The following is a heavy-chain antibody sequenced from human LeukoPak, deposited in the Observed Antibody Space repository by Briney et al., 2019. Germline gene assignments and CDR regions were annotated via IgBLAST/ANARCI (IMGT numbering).Heavy chain of an antibody. V-gene: IGHV4-39*07. CDR1: GGSISSSSYY. D-gene: IGHD5-24*01. CDR3: ARDLGRLQLRYFDY. Sequence: SETLSLTCTVSGGSISSSSYYWGWIRQPPGKGLEWIGSIYYSGSTYYNPSLKSRVTISVDTSKNQFSLKLSSVTAADTAVYYCARDLGRLQLRYFDYWGQGTLVTVSS. J-gene: IGHJ4*02. CDR2: IYYSGST.